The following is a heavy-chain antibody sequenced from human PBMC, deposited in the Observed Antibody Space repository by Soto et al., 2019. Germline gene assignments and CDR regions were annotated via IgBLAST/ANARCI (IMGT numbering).Heavy chain of an antibody. Sequence: EVQLLEPGGGLVQPGGSLRLSCAASGFTFSTYFMTWVRQAPGKGLDWVSSISGNGGRTFYADSVKGRFTISRDNSKNTLYLQKNSLRAEDTAVYYCARDPNGEYIGALDFWGQKTIVPVSS. V-gene: IGHV3-23*01. D-gene: IGHD4-17*01. CDR1: GFTFSTYF. CDR2: ISGNGGRT. CDR3: ARDPNGEYIGALDF. J-gene: IGHJ3*01.